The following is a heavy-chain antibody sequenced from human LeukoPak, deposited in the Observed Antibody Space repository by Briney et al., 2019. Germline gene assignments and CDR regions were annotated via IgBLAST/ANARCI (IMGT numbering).Heavy chain of an antibody. CDR2: LRHGANRE. Sequence: GGSLRLSCAASGFTFVSHGMYWVRQAPGKGLEWVAFLRHGANRETYAASVKGRFTISRDKYKNTVYLQMSSLRVEDTAVYYCAKDKDTAQEGLLDYWGQGTLVTVSS. CDR1: GFTFVSHG. D-gene: IGHD2-21*02. J-gene: IGHJ4*02. CDR3: AKDKDTAQEGLLDY. V-gene: IGHV3-30*02.